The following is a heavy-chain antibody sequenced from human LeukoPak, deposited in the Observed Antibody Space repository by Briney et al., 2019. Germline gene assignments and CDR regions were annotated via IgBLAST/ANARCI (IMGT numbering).Heavy chain of an antibody. D-gene: IGHD3-10*01. CDR1: GFTFTSSA. CDR3: AVSYYYGSGSSPDIDQPGY. J-gene: IGHJ4*02. V-gene: IGHV1-58*01. Sequence: SVKVSCKASGFTFTSSAVQWVRQARGQRLEWIGWIVVGSGNTNYAQKFQERVTITRDMSTSTAYMELSSLRSEDTAVYYRAVSYYYGSGSSPDIDQPGYWGQGTLVTVSS. CDR2: IVVGSGNT.